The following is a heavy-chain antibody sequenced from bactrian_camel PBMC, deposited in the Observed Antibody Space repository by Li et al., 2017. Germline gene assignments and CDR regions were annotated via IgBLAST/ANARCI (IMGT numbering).Heavy chain of an antibody. Sequence: VQLVESGGGSVQAGGSLRLSCVASGDSHSRLCMGWLRQAPGKGRESIAAIDSAGRIAYIDPVKGRFTISKDTAANTLYPQMTSLKPEDTAMYYCAGSGCRSFRLLVGGLVGLEYGMDYWGNGTQVTVS. J-gene: IGHJ7*01. CDR2: IDSAGRI. CDR1: GDSHSRLC. V-gene: IGHV3S32*01. D-gene: IGHD3*01.